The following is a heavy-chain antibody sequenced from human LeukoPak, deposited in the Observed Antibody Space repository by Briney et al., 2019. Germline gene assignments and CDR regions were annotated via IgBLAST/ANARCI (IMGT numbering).Heavy chain of an antibody. CDR1: GYTLTELS. V-gene: IGHV1-24*01. CDR2: FDPEDGET. Sequence: GASVKVSCKVSGYTLTELSMHWVRQAPGKGLEWMGGFDPEDGETIYAQKLQGRVTMTEDTSTDTAYMGLSSLRSEDAAVYYCATAKYSSGWYGAFDIWGQGTMVTVSS. D-gene: IGHD6-19*01. J-gene: IGHJ3*02. CDR3: ATAKYSSGWYGAFDI.